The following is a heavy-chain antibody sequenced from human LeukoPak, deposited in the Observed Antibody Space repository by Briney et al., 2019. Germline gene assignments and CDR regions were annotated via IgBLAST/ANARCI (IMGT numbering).Heavy chain of an antibody. D-gene: IGHD3-16*01. CDR2: ISSSSSYI. J-gene: IGHJ6*04. CDR3: ARDGARGTYYYGMDV. V-gene: IGHV3-21*01. CDR1: GFTFSSYS. Sequence: GGSLRLSCAASGFTFSSYSVNWVSQAPGKGLEWVSSISSSSSYIYYADSVKGRFTISRDNAKNSLYLQMNSLRAEDTAVYYCARDGARGTYYYGMDVWGKGTTVTVSS.